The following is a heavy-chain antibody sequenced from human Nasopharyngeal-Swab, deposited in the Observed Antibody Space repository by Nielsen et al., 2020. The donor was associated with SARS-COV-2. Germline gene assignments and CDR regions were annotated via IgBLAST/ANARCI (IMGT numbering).Heavy chain of an antibody. J-gene: IGHJ4*02. CDR3: ARGAFEYSSSWYDPYYFDY. Sequence: GESLKISCAASRFTFSRYGMSWVRQAPGKGLEWVSTISGSGGYTYYADSVTGRFTISRDNSKNTLYLQMNSLRVEDTAIYYCARGAFEYSSSWYDPYYFDYWGQGTLVTVSS. CDR2: ISGSGGYT. D-gene: IGHD6-19*01. V-gene: IGHV3-23*01. CDR1: RFTFSRYG.